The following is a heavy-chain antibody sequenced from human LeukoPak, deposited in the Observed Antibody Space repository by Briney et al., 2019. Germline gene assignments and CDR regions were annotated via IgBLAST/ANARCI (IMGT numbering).Heavy chain of an antibody. J-gene: IGHJ3*01. CDR2: MHNSGSS. CDR3: ARSAVWLRNAFDV. CDR1: GASTSHFY. D-gene: IGHD5-12*01. Sequence: KASETLCLTCTVSGASTSHFYWNWIRQPPGKGLEWIGYMHNSGSSKHNPSLKSRLTISIDTSKNQFSLQLASVTAADTAIYYCARSAVWLRNAFDVRVQGTMVSVSS. V-gene: IGHV4-59*01.